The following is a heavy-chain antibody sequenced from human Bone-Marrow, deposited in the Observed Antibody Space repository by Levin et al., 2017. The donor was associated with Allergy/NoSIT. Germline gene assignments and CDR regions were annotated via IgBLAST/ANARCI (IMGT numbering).Heavy chain of an antibody. Sequence: GGSLRLSCTTSAFTLGDFALSWVRQVPGKGLQWVGLIRSKPYGEAPEYASSVKGRFTISRDDARNIVYLDMSILKTEDTGVYYCTTVNSITNDWFDPWGLGTQVTVSS. V-gene: IGHV3-49*04. CDR1: AFTLGDFA. J-gene: IGHJ5*02. CDR2: IRSKPYGEAP. CDR3: TTVNSITNDWFDP. D-gene: IGHD1-1*01.